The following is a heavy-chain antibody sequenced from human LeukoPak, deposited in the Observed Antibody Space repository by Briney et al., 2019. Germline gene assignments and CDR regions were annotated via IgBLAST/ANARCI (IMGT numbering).Heavy chain of an antibody. CDR1: GCTFSSYA. D-gene: IGHD3-16*01. V-gene: IGHV1-69*05. CDR3: SRYKFAYGPFDY. Sequence: GASLKLSCTASGCTFSSYAISWVRQAPGQGLEWMGGIIPIFGTATYAQKFQGRVTITTDESTSTAYMELSSLRSEDTAVYYCSRYKFAYGPFDYWGQGTLVTVSS. J-gene: IGHJ4*02. CDR2: IIPIFGTA.